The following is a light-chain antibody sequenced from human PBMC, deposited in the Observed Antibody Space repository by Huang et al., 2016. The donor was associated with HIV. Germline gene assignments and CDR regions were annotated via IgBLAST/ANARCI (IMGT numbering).Light chain of an antibody. CDR2: GAA. J-gene: IGKJ1*01. V-gene: IGKV3D-15*01. CDR1: QGVSNN. Sequence: EIVMTQSPATLSVSPGARATLSCRASQGVSNNIAWYQQKPGQTPRLLSHGAATRATGIAAKFSGRGSGTDFTLTITSLQPEDSAVYYCQHYNNWPPWTFGPGTQVEI. CDR3: QHYNNWPPWT.